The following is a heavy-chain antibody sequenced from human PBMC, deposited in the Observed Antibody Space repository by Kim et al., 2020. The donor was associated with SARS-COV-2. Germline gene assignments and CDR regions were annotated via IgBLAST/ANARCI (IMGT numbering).Heavy chain of an antibody. CDR2: INPNSGGT. CDR1: GYTFTGYY. V-gene: IGHV1-2*02. D-gene: IGHD4-17*01. Sequence: ASVKVSCKASGYTFTGYYMHWVRQAPGQGLEWMGWINPNSGGTNYAQKFQGRVTMTRDTSISTAYMELSRLRSDDTAVYYCARGRTVTTGRSWFDPWGQGTLVTVSS. CDR3: ARGRTVTTGRSWFDP. J-gene: IGHJ5*02.